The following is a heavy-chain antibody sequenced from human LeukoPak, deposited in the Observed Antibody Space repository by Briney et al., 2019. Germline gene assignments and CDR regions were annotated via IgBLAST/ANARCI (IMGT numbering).Heavy chain of an antibody. CDR3: ARAGRLGYSSGWYPKYAFDI. V-gene: IGHV4-38-2*02. D-gene: IGHD6-19*01. J-gene: IGHJ3*02. Sequence: SETLSLTCTVSGYSISSGYYWGWIRQPPGKGLEWIGSIYHSGSTYYNPSLKSRVTISVDTSKNQFSLKLSSVTAADTAVYYCARAGRLGYSSGWYPKYAFDIWGQGTMVTVSS. CDR1: GYSISSGYY. CDR2: IYHSGST.